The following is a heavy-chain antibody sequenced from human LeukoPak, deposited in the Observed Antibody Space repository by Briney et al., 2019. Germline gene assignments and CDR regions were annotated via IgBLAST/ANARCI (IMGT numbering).Heavy chain of an antibody. CDR2: ISSSSSYI. J-gene: IGHJ4*02. D-gene: IGHD6-6*01. CDR3: ARDLKTFIAAPGY. V-gene: IGHV3-21*01. Sequence: GGSLRLSCAASGFTFSSYSMNWVRQAPGKGLEWVSSISSSSSYIYYADSVKGRFTISRDNAKSSLYLQMNSLRAEDTAVYYCARDLKTFIAAPGYWGQGTLVTVSS. CDR1: GFTFSSYS.